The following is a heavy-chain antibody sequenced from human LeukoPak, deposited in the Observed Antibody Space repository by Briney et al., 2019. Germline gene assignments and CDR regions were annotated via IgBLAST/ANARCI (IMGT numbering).Heavy chain of an antibody. CDR3: ARKYSSSWYDALDI. Sequence: SQTLSLTCAISGDTVSSNSAAWNWIRQSPSRGLEWLGRTYYRSKWYNDYAVSVKSRITIKPDTSKNHFSLQLNSVTLEDTAVYYCARKYSSSWYDALDIWGQGTMVTVSS. V-gene: IGHV6-1*01. D-gene: IGHD6-13*01. CDR2: TYYRSKWYN. CDR1: GDTVSSNSAA. J-gene: IGHJ3*02.